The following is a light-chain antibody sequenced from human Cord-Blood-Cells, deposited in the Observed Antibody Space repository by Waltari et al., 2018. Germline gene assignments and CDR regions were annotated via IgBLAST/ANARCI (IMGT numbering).Light chain of an antibody. J-gene: IGKJ4*01. V-gene: IGKV1-8*01. CDR2: AAS. Sequence: AIRMTQSPSSFSASTGDRVTITCRASQGLSSYLAWYQQKPGKDPKLLSYAASTLQSGVPSRFSGSGSGTDFTLTISCLQSEDFATYYCQQYYSYPLTFGGGTKVEIK. CDR3: QQYYSYPLT. CDR1: QGLSSY.